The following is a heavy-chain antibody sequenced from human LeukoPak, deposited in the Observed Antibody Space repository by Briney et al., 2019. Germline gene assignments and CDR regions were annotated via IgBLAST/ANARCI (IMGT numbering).Heavy chain of an antibody. V-gene: IGHV4-38-2*01. CDR3: ARVYIAGYYFDY. CDR2: IYHSGST. CDR1: GYSMSSGYY. Sequence: SETLSLTCVVSGYSMSSGYYWGWIRQPPGKGLEWIGSIYHSGSTYHNPSLKSRVTISVDTSKNQFSLKLSSVTAADTAVYYCARVYIAGYYFDYWGQGTLVTVSS. J-gene: IGHJ4*02. D-gene: IGHD2-15*01.